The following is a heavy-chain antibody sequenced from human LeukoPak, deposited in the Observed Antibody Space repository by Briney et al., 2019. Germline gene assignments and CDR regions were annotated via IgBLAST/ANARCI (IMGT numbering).Heavy chain of an antibody. V-gene: IGHV3-30*04. D-gene: IGHD3-10*01. J-gene: IGHJ4*02. CDR2: ISYDGSDK. Sequence: GGSLRLSCAASGFNFNSYTMHWVRQAPGKGLEWVAVISYDGSDKFYADSVKGRFTISRDNAKNSLDLQMNSLRVEDTGIYYCVKVAKYYYGSETYYFFEHWGQGTPVTASS. CDR1: GFNFNSYT. CDR3: VKVAKYYYGSETYYFFEH.